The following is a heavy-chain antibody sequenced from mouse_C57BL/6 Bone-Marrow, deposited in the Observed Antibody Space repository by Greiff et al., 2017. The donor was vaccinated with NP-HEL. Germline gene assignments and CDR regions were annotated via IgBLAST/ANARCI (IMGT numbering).Heavy chain of an antibody. Sequence: EVKLQESGPGMVKPSQSLSLTCTVTGYSITSGYDWHWIRHFPGNKLEWMGYISYSGSTNYNPSLKSRISITHDTSKNHFFLKLNSVTTEDTATYYCARDQYYGSSPNPYWYFDVWGTGTTVTVSS. CDR2: ISYSGST. CDR3: ARDQYYGSSPNPYWYFDV. V-gene: IGHV3-1*01. CDR1: GYSITSGYD. D-gene: IGHD1-1*01. J-gene: IGHJ1*03.